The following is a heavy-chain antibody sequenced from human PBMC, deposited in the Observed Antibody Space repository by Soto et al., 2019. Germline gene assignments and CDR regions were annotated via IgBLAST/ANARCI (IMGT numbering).Heavy chain of an antibody. CDR2: IYHSGST. D-gene: IGHD3-16*02. J-gene: IGHJ4*02. CDR3: AGEGGEGGYGWGSYRPARLYYFDY. V-gene: IGHV4-4*02. CDR1: GGSISSSNW. Sequence: QVQLQESGPGLVKPSGTLSLTCAVSGGSISSSNWWSWVRQPPGKGLEWIGEIYHSGSTNYNPSRSRGGTNSVGTCKSESSLRLSAGSAADWGGYYGAGEGGEGGYGWGSYRPARLYYFDYWGQGTLVTVSS.